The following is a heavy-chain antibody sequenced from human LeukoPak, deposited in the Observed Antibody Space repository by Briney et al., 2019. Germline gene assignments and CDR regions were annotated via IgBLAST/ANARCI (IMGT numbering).Heavy chain of an antibody. Sequence: GASVQVSCQASGYTFTGYYMHWVRQAPGQGLEWMGWINPNSGGTNYAQKFQGRVTMTRDTSISTAYMELSRLRSDDTAVYYCARGESPSSGYYYEYFQHWGQGTLVTVSS. CDR2: INPNSGGT. CDR1: GYTFTGYY. J-gene: IGHJ1*01. D-gene: IGHD3-22*01. CDR3: ARGESPSSGYYYEYFQH. V-gene: IGHV1-2*02.